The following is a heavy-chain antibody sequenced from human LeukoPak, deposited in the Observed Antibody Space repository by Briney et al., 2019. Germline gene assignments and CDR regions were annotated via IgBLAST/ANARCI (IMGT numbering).Heavy chain of an antibody. D-gene: IGHD1/OR15-1a*01. V-gene: IGHV4-4*02. CDR2: IYLYGTT. J-gene: IGHJ6*02. CDR3: ARQKWEQQGRDYYFNGLDV. Sequence: ETLSLTCSVSIGSISSSKWWSWVRQSPVKGLEWIGEIYLYGTTNYNPSFTSRVTMSVDRSRNQFSLKLTSVTAADTAVYYCARQKWEQQGRDYYFNGLDVWGPGTTVIVSS. CDR1: IGSISSSKW.